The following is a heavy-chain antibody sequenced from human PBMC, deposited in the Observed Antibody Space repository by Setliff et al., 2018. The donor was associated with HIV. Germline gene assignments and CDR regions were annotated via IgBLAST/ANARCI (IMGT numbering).Heavy chain of an antibody. D-gene: IGHD3-22*01. V-gene: IGHV4-59*08. Sequence: SETLSLTCTVSGGSISSHYWSWIRQPPGKGLEWIGYIYYSGSTNYNPSLKSRVTISVDTSKNQFSLELTSVTAADTAVFYCVRVSSSGYYGEGAFDIWGQGTVVTVSS. J-gene: IGHJ3*02. CDR2: IYYSGST. CDR1: GGSISSHY. CDR3: VRVSSSGYYGEGAFDI.